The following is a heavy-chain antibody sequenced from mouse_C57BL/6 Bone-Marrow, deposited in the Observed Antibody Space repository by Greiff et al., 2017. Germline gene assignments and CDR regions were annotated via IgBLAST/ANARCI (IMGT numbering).Heavy chain of an antibody. D-gene: IGHD4-1*01. Sequence: EVQVVESGPGLVKPSQSLSLTCSVTGYSITSGYYWNWIRQFPGNKLEWMGYISYDGSNNYNPSLKNRISITRDTSKNQFFLKLNSVATEDTATYYCASGSYFDYWGQGTTLTVSS. CDR3: ASGSYFDY. CDR2: ISYDGSN. CDR1: GYSITSGYY. J-gene: IGHJ2*01. V-gene: IGHV3-6*01.